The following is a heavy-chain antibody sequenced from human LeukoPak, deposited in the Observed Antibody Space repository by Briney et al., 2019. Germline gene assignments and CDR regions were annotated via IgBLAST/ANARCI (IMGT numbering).Heavy chain of an antibody. D-gene: IGHD3-22*01. J-gene: IGHJ4*02. CDR2: IIPILGMA. V-gene: IGHV1-69*04. CDR3: ARDGDYYDSSGLLRTDY. Sequence: SVKVSCKASGGTFSSYAISWVRQAPGQGLEWMGRIIPILGMANYAQKFQGRVTITADKSTSTAYMELSSLRSEDTAVYYCARDGDYYDSSGLLRTDYWGQGTLVTVSS. CDR1: GGTFSSYA.